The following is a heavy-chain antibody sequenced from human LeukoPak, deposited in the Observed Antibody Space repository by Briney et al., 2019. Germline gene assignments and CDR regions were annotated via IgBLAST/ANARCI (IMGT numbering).Heavy chain of an antibody. Sequence: ASVKVSCKASGYTFTGYYMHWVRQAPGQGLEWMGWINPNSGGTNSAQKFQGRVTMTRDTSINTAYMELNRLRSDDTAVYYCARGHDGSSLYSPHDYWGQGTLVTVSS. J-gene: IGHJ4*02. CDR3: ARGHDGSSLYSPHDY. V-gene: IGHV1-2*02. D-gene: IGHD6-13*01. CDR1: GYTFTGYY. CDR2: INPNSGGT.